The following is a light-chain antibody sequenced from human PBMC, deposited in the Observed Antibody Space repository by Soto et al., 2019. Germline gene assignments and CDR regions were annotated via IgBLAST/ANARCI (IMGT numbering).Light chain of an antibody. V-gene: IGLV2-14*01. CDR3: SSYTSSSTKV. CDR1: SSDVGGYNY. Sequence: SVLTPPASVSGSPGQSITISRTGTSSDVGGYNYVSWYQQHPGKAPELMIYDVSNRPSGVSNRFSGSKSGNTASLTISGLQAEDEADYYCSSYTSSSTKVFGTGTKV. J-gene: IGLJ1*01. CDR2: DVS.